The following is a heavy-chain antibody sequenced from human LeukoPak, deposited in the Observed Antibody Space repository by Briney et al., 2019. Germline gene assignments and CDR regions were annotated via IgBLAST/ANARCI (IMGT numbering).Heavy chain of an antibody. Sequence: GGSLRLSCAASGFTFSSYAMSWVRQAPGKGLEWVSVISGSGGSTYYADSVKGRFTISRDNSKNMLYLQMNSLRAEDTAVYYCAKAPPYSSSSLNYFGYWGQGTLVTVSS. CDR2: ISGSGGST. D-gene: IGHD6-13*01. CDR1: GFTFSSYA. J-gene: IGHJ4*02. V-gene: IGHV3-23*01. CDR3: AKAPPYSSSSLNYFGY.